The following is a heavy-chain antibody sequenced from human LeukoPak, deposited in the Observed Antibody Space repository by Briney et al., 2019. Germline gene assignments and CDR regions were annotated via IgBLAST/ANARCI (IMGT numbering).Heavy chain of an antibody. CDR2: IKLDGSEK. CDR1: GFTFKSYW. J-gene: IGHJ4*02. D-gene: IGHD3-3*01. Sequence: GGSLRLSCAASGFTFKSYWMGWVRQAPGKGLQWVANIKLDGSEKNYMNSVRGRFTISRDNARNSLYLQMNSLRAEDTAVYYCAREDFWSGYYDYWGQGTLVTVSS. V-gene: IGHV3-7*01. CDR3: AREDFWSGYYDY.